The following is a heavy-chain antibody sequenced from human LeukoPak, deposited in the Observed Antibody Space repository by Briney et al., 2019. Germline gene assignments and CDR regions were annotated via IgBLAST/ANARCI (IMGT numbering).Heavy chain of an antibody. D-gene: IGHD4-17*01. J-gene: IGHJ6*02. Sequence: GESLKISCKGSGYSFTSYWIGWVRQMPGKGLEWMGIIYPGDSDTRYSPSFQGQVTISADKSISTAYLQWSSLGASDTAMYYCASSDYGDYVGSYYYGMDVWGQGTTVTVSS. CDR2: IYPGDSDT. V-gene: IGHV5-51*01. CDR3: ASSDYGDYVGSYYYGMDV. CDR1: GYSFTSYW.